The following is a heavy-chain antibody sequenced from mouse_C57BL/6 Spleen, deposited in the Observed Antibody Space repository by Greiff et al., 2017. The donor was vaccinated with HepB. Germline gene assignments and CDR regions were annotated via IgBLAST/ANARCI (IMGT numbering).Heavy chain of an antibody. Sequence: QVQLQQPGAELVKPGASVKLSCKASGYTFTSYWMQWVKQRPGQGLEWIGEIDPSDSYTNYNQKFKGKATLTVDTSSSTAYMQLSSLTSEDSAVYYCESSLSRGAYWGQGTLVTVSA. CDR3: ESSLSRGAY. J-gene: IGHJ3*01. CDR2: IDPSDSYT. CDR1: GYTFTSYW. D-gene: IGHD1-1*02. V-gene: IGHV1-50*01.